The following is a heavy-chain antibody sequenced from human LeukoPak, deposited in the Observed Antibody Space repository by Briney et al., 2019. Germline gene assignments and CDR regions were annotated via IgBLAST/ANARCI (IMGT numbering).Heavy chain of an antibody. CDR3: ARDGGTYYYYMDV. CDR1: GFTFNTCG. V-gene: IGHV3-23*01. D-gene: IGHD3-16*01. CDR2: ISGGGGFT. J-gene: IGHJ6*03. Sequence: AGGSLRLSCAASGFTFNTCGMNWVRQAPGKGLEWVSTISGGGGFTYYADSVKGRFTISRDNSENTLALQMNSLRAEDTAVYYCARDGGTYYYYMDVWGKGTTVTVSS.